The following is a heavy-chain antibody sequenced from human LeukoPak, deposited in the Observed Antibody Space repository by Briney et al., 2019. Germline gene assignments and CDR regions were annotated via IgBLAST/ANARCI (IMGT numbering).Heavy chain of an antibody. Sequence: SQTLSLTCTVSGGSINSGGYFWSWIRQHPGTGLVWIGNIYYSGGTYYNPSLKSRVIISVDTSKSQFSLRLSSVTAADTAVYYCARARAYCSSDSCYYFDSWGQGSLVTVSA. D-gene: IGHD2-2*01. J-gene: IGHJ4*02. CDR2: IYYSGGT. CDR3: ARARAYCSSDSCYYFDS. V-gene: IGHV4-31*03. CDR1: GGSINSGGYF.